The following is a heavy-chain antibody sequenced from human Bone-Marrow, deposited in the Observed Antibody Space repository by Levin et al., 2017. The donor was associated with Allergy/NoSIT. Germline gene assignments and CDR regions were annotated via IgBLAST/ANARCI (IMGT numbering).Heavy chain of an antibody. CDR3: ATSPNYYDFLN. J-gene: IGHJ4*02. D-gene: IGHD3-3*01. V-gene: IGHV4-30-4*01. Sequence: SQTLSLTCTVSGGSISSTNYYWSWIRQPPGKGLEWIGYISYSGSTYYNPSLKSRVTISVDTSKNQFSLKLNSVTAADTAVYYCATSPNYYDFLNWGQGTLVTVSS. CDR1: GGSISSTNYY. CDR2: ISYSGST.